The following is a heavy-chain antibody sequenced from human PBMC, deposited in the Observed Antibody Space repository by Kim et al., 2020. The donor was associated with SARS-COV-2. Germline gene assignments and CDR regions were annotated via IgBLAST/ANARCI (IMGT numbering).Heavy chain of an antibody. CDR1: GGSISSSSYY. D-gene: IGHD3-3*01. Sequence: SETLSLTCTVSGGSISSSSYYWGWIRQPPGKGLEWIGSIYYSGSTYYNPSLKSRVTISVDTSKNQFSLKLSSVTAADTAVYYCVTIFGVERGYYGMDVWGQGTTVTVSS. CDR2: IYYSGST. J-gene: IGHJ6*02. CDR3: VTIFGVERGYYGMDV. V-gene: IGHV4-39*07.